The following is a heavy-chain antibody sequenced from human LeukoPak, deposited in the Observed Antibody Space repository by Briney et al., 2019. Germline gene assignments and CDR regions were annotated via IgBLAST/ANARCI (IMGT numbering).Heavy chain of an antibody. D-gene: IGHD5-12*01. CDR2: IYPGDSDT. J-gene: IGHJ6*02. Sequence: GESLKISCKGSGYGFTSYWIGWVRQMPGKGLEWMGIIYPGDSDTRYSPSFQGQVTISADKSISTAYLQWSSLKASDTAMYYCARQGGYDPNYYYYYGMDVWGQGTTVTVSS. V-gene: IGHV5-51*01. CDR1: GYGFTSYW. CDR3: ARQGGYDPNYYYYYGMDV.